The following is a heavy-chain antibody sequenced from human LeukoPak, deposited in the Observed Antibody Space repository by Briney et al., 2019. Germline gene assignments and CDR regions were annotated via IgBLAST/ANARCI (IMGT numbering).Heavy chain of an antibody. CDR3: AREGYSYGPHPFDY. V-gene: IGHV1-69*05. Sequence: GASVKVSCKASGGTFSSYAISWVRQAPGQGLEWMGRIIPIFGTANYAQKFQGRVTITTDESTSTAYMELSSLRSEDTAVYYCAREGYSYGPHPFDYWGQGTLVTVSS. CDR2: IIPIFGTA. J-gene: IGHJ4*02. D-gene: IGHD5-18*01. CDR1: GGTFSSYA.